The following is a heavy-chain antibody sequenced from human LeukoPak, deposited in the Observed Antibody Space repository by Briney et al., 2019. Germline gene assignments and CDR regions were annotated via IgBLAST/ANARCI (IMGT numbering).Heavy chain of an antibody. CDR2: IWYDGSNK. V-gene: IGHV3-33*01. CDR1: GFTFSSYG. D-gene: IGHD2-2*02. Sequence: GRSLRLSCAASGFTFSSYGMHWVRQAPGKGLEWVAVIWYDGSNKYYADSVKGRFTISRDNSKNTLYLQMNSLRAEDTAVYYCAREDCSSTSCYISGYWGQGTLVTVSS. J-gene: IGHJ4*02. CDR3: AREDCSSTSCYISGY.